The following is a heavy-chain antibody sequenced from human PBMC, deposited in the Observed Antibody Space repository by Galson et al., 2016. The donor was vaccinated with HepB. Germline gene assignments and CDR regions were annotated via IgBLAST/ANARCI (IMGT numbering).Heavy chain of an antibody. CDR2: VYYCGNT. V-gene: IGHV4-39*02. J-gene: IGHJ4*02. CDR3: AKGYVWGSYLLTHFDS. D-gene: IGHD3-16*02. Sequence: TLSLTCLVSGGSIVNKNYYWGWIRQPAGKGLEWIANVYYCGNTYYNPSPRRRVSISVDKSKNHFSLRLAAVTVEDTAVYYCAKGYVWGSYLLTHFDSWGQGTLVTVSS. CDR1: GGSIVNKNYY.